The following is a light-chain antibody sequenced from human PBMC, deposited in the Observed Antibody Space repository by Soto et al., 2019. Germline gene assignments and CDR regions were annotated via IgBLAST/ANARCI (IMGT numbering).Light chain of an antibody. J-gene: IGKJ4*01. V-gene: IGKV1-9*01. CDR1: QSVNRN. Sequence: DIQMTQSPSSLSASVGDRVTITCRASQSVNRNLHWYQQRPGKAPNLLISGASNLQSGVPSRFSGSGSGTQFTLTIDSLQPEDFATYYCQQVKTYPRTFGGGTKVDIK. CDR3: QQVKTYPRT. CDR2: GAS.